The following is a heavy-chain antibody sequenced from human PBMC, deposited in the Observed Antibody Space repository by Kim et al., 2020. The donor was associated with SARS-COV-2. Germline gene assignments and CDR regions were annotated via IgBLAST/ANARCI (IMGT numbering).Heavy chain of an antibody. CDR3: AGVNTEYYDFWSGWGGHF. V-gene: IGHV4-34*01. Sequence: SETLSLTCAVYGGSFSGYYWSWIRQPPGKGLEWIGEINHSGSTNYNPSLKRRVTISVDTSKNQFSLKLSSLPAADTAVYYCAGVNTEYYDFWSGWGGHF. D-gene: IGHD3-3*01. J-gene: IGHJ4*01. CDR1: GGSFSGYY. CDR2: INHSGST.